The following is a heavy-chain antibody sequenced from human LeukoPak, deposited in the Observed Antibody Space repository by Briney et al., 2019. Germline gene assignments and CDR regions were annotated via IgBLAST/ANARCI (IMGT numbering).Heavy chain of an antibody. CDR1: GFTFSSHS. J-gene: IGHJ5*02. CDR3: ARGDDFWSGTLRFDP. CDR2: ISSSSYI. D-gene: IGHD3-3*01. Sequence: TGGSLRLSCAASGFTFSSHSMNWVRQAPGKGLEWVSSISSSSYIYYADSVKGRFTISRDNAKNSLYLQMNSLRAEDTAVYYCARGDDFWSGTLRFDPWGQGTLVTVSS. V-gene: IGHV3-21*01.